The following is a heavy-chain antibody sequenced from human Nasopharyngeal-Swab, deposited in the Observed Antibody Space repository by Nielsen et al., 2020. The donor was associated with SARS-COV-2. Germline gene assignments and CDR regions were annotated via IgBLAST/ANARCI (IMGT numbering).Heavy chain of an antibody. D-gene: IGHD2-8*01. CDR2: ISSSSSYI. V-gene: IGHV3-21*01. J-gene: IGHJ4*02. CDR1: GFTFNNYN. Sequence: GESLKISCAASGFTFNNYNFNWVRQAPGKGLEWVSSISSSSSYIYYADSVKGRFTISRDNAKNSLYLQMNSLRAEDTAVYYCARDNGVLPGALDSWGQGTLVTVSS. CDR3: ARDNGVLPGALDS.